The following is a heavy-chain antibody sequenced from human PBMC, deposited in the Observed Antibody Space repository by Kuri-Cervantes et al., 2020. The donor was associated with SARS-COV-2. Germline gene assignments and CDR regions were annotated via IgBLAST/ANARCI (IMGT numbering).Heavy chain of an antibody. CDR3: ARDKFYDFWSGYPEGYYYYYYMDV. Sequence: GESLKISCAASGFTFSSYGMHWVRQAPGKGLEWVANIKPDGSEKNYVDSVKGRFTISRDNAKNSLYLQTNSLRAEDTAVYYCARDKFYDFWSGYPEGYYYYYYMDVWGKGTTVTVSS. J-gene: IGHJ6*03. CDR1: GFTFSSYG. D-gene: IGHD3-3*01. CDR2: IKPDGSEK. V-gene: IGHV3-7*01.